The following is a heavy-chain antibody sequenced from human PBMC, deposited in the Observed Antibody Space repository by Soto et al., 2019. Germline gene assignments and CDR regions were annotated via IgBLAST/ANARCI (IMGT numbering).Heavy chain of an antibody. CDR2: IYYSGST. J-gene: IGHJ5*02. Sequence: SETLSLTCTVSGGSISSGGYYWSWIRQHPGKGLEWIGYIYYSGSTYYNPSLKSRVTISVDTSKNQFSLKLSSVTAADTAVYYCARTRPSISYYYDSSGYGVLWFDPWGQGTLVTSPQ. V-gene: IGHV4-31*03. D-gene: IGHD3-22*01. CDR3: ARTRPSISYYYDSSGYGVLWFDP. CDR1: GGSISSGGYY.